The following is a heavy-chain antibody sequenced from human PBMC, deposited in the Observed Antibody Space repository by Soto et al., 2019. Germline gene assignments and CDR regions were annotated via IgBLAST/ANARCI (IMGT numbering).Heavy chain of an antibody. CDR1: GYSFSNYW. Sequence: PGEFLKISCKGSGYSFSNYWIGWVRQMPGKGLEWMGIIYPGDSDIRYSPFFQGQVVISADKSASTAFLQWSSLEASDTAMFYCARRAGGDAFDFWGQGTLVTVSS. CDR3: ARRAGGDAFDF. V-gene: IGHV5-51*01. J-gene: IGHJ3*01. CDR2: IYPGDSDI.